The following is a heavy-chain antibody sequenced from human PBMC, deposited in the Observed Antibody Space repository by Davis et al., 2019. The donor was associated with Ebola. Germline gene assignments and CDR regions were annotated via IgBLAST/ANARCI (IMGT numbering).Heavy chain of an antibody. CDR2: IYYSGST. Sequence: PGGSLRLSCTVSGGSISSYYWSWIRQPPGKGLEWIGYIYYSGSTNYNPSLKSRVTISVDTSKNQFSLKLSSVTAADTAVYYCASVPRYCTNGVCYTGAFDIWGQGTMVTVSS. D-gene: IGHD2-8*01. V-gene: IGHV4-59*01. CDR3: ASVPRYCTNGVCYTGAFDI. CDR1: GGSISSYY. J-gene: IGHJ3*02.